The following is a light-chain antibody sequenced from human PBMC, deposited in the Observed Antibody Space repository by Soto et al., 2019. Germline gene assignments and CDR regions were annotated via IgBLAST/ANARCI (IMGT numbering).Light chain of an antibody. CDR3: MQSTHWPHT. Sequence: DVVMTESPLSLPVTLGQPASISCRSSQSLVHSDGNIYLNWYHQRPGQSPRRLIYKVSVRASGVPDRFSGSGSDTDFTLKISRVEAEDIGVYYCMQSTHWPHTFGQGTKVDIX. V-gene: IGKV2-30*02. CDR2: KVS. J-gene: IGKJ2*01. CDR1: QSLVHSDGNIY.